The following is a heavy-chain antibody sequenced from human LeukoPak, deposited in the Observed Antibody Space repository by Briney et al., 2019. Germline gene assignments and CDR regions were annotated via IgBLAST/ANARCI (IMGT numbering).Heavy chain of an antibody. V-gene: IGHV4-39*01. CDR2: VDYGRNT. CDR3: VCHDSRGRAAMVAFDS. D-gene: IGHD2-2*01. CDR1: AVSFNSSSHH. Sequence: PSETLSLTCTVSAVSFNSSSHHWGRLRPSPGKGLQWIASVDYGRNTYYSPSLEGRITVSLDTSQNQFSLQLNSVTAAATAVYYCVCHDSRGRAAMVAFDSWGQGSLVTVSS. J-gene: IGHJ5*01.